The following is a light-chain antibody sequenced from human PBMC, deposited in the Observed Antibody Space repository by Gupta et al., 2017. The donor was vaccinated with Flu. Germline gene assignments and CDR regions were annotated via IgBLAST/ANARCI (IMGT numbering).Light chain of an antibody. CDR1: SGDIGGYKC. CDR2: EVS. J-gene: IGLJ1*01. V-gene: IGLV2-14*01. CDR3: SSDTTAYTVV. Sequence: SITITGTGTSGDIGGYKCVSWYQQYTGKARKLVIYEVSNRPSPVASRFSGSKAGNTASLTISGLRVEEEADYYCSSDTTAYTVVFGSGTTVTVV.